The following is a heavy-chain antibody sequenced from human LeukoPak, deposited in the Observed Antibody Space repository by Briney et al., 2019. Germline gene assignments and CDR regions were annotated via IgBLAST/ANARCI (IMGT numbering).Heavy chain of an antibody. CDR1: GYSIRSGYY. V-gene: IGHV4-38-2*01. CDR3: ARQRGDCSSTSCYAPN. Sequence: KTSETLSLTCAVSGYSIRSGYYWGWIRQPPGKGLEWIGSIYHSGSTYYNPSLKSRVTISVDTSKNQFSLKLSSVTAADTAVYYCARQRGDCSSTSCYAPNWGQGTLVTVSS. CDR2: IYHSGST. D-gene: IGHD2-2*01. J-gene: IGHJ4*02.